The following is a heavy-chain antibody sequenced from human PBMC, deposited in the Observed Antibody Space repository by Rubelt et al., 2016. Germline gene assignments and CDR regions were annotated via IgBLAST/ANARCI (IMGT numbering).Heavy chain of an antibody. CDR2: IKYDGSAT. V-gene: IGHV3-74*01. D-gene: IGHD4-23*01. CDR1: GFTLNNYW. CDR3: ARDESRIEPKRGNNFDY. Sequence: GFTLNNYWMHWVRQAPGKGLVWVSEIKYDGSATNNADSVKGRFTISRDNAKNSLYLQVNSLRAEDTAVYYCARDESRIEPKRGNNFDYWGQGTLVTVSS. J-gene: IGHJ4*02.